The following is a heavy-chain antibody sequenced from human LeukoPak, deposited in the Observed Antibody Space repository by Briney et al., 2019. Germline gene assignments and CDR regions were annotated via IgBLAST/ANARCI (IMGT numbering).Heavy chain of an antibody. V-gene: IGHV4-59*04. CDR1: GGSISSYY. CDR2: IYHSGST. D-gene: IGHD6-19*01. J-gene: IGHJ4*02. Sequence: SETLSLTCTVSGGSISSYYWSWIRQPPGKGLEWIGSIYHSGSTYYNPSLKSRVTISVDTSKNQFSLKLSSVTAADTAVYYCATIAVAPYYWGQGTLVTVSS. CDR3: ATIAVAPYY.